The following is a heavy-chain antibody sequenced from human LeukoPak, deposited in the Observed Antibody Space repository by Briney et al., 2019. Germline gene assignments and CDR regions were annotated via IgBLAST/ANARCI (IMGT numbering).Heavy chain of an antibody. CDR2: ISYGGSNK. J-gene: IGHJ4*02. Sequence: GGSLRLSCAASGFTISSYAMHWVRQAPGKGLEWVAVISYGGSNKYYADSVKGRFTISRDNSKNTLYLQMNSLRAEDTAVYYCARGEWIQLWSAFDYWGQGTLVTVSS. CDR3: ARGEWIQLWSAFDY. V-gene: IGHV3-30-3*01. CDR1: GFTISSYA. D-gene: IGHD5-18*01.